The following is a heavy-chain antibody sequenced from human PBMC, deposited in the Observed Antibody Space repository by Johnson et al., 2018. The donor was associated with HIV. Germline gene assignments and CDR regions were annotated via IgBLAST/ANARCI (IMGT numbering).Heavy chain of an antibody. Sequence: VQLVESGGGVVQPGRSLRLSCAASGFTFSSYAMSWVRQAPGKGLEWVSAIRGSGDSTYYADSVKGRFTISRDNSKNTLYLQMNSLRAEDTAVYYCASRRAPRRLIVVVTAKAFDIWGQGTMVTVSS. CDR3: ASRRAPRRLIVVVTAKAFDI. J-gene: IGHJ3*02. CDR2: IRGSGDST. CDR1: GFTFSSYA. D-gene: IGHD2-21*02. V-gene: IGHV3-23*04.